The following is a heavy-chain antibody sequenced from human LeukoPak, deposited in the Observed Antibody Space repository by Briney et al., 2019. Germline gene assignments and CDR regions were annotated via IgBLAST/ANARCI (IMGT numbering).Heavy chain of an antibody. CDR3: ARDQVGWGNWFDS. CDR2: IYYSGST. Sequence: PSETLSLTCTVSGGSISSYYWSWIRQPPGKGLEWIGYIYYSGSTNYNPSLKSRVTISVDTSKNQFSLKLSSVTAADTAVYYCARDQVGWGNWFDSWGQGTLVTVSS. D-gene: IGHD7-27*01. V-gene: IGHV4-59*01. CDR1: GGSISSYY. J-gene: IGHJ5*01.